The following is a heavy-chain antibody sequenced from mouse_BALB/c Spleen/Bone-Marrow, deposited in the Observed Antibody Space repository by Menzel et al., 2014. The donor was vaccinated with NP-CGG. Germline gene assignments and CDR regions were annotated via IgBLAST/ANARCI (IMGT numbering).Heavy chain of an antibody. J-gene: IGHJ3*01. CDR2: IDPYNGGI. CDR1: GFSFSDYN. V-gene: IGHV1S135*01. CDR3: VKFAF. Sequence: EVHLVESGPGLVKPGASVKLSCKAPGFSFSDYNMYWVKQSHGKSLEWIGYIDPYNGGIRYSQKFKGKATLTVDKSSSTAFMHLNSLTSEDSAVYYCVKFAFWGQGTLVTVSA.